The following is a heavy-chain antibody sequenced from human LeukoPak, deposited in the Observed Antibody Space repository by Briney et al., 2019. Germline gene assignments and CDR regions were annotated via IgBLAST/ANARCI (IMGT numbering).Heavy chain of an antibody. CDR3: AGPAGVLDALDI. CDR2: ISAYNGNT. Sequence: ASVKVSCKASGYTFTSYGISWVRQAPGQGLEWMGWISAYNGNTNYAQKLQGRVTMTTDTSTSTAYMELRSLRSEDTAVYYCAGPAGVLDALDIWGQGTMVTVSS. D-gene: IGHD6-19*01. CDR1: GYTFTSYG. V-gene: IGHV1-18*01. J-gene: IGHJ3*02.